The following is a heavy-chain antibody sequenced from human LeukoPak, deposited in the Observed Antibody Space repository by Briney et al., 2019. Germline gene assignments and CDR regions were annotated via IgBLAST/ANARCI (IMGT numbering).Heavy chain of an antibody. V-gene: IGHV4-39*07. CDR3: ARVSRSLPYYDVNAFDI. Sequence: SETLSLTCTVSGGSISSSSYYWGWIRQPPGKGLEWIGSIYYSGSTYYNPSLKSRVTISVDTSKNQFSLKLSSVTAADTAVYYCARVSRSLPYYDVNAFDIWGQGTMVTVSS. D-gene: IGHD3-22*01. CDR1: GGSISSSSYY. CDR2: IYYSGST. J-gene: IGHJ3*02.